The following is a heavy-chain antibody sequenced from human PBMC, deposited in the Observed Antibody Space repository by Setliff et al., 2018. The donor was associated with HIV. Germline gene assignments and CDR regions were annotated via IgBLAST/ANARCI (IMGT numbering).Heavy chain of an antibody. Sequence: SETLSLTCAVYGGSFSGYYWSWIRQPPGKGLEWIGEINHSGSTNYNPSLKSRVTISVDTSKNQFSLKLSCVTAADTAVYYCNIYYYYYMDVWGKGTTVTVSS. J-gene: IGHJ6*03. CDR3: NIYYYYYMDV. V-gene: IGHV4-34*01. CDR1: GGSFSGYY. CDR2: INHSGST.